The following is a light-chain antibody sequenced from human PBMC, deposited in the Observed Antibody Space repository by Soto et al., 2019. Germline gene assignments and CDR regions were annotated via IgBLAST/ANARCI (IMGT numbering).Light chain of an antibody. CDR1: QSVSSY. V-gene: IGKV3-11*01. CDR3: QQRSNWPPAST. J-gene: IGKJ3*01. CDR2: DAS. Sequence: EIVLTQSPATLSLSPGERATLSCRASQSVSSYLAGYHQKPGQAPRLLIYDASNRATGIPARVSGSGSGTDFTFTISSLETEDFAVDYCQQRSNWPPASTFGPGTKVDIK.